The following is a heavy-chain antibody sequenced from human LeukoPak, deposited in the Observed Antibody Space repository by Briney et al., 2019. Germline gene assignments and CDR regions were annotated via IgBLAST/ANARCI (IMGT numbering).Heavy chain of an antibody. J-gene: IGHJ6*02. CDR3: AKEIGRRYSVDV. D-gene: IGHD2-21*01. V-gene: IGHV3-21*01. CDR1: GSSFSSYG. Sequence: GGSLRLSCAASGSSFSSYGMYWVRQAPGKGLEWVASIGAVSDYVYYPDSLKGRFTIFRDNPKNSLYLQIDSLRDEDTAVYYCAKEIGRRYSVDVWGQGTTVVVSS. CDR2: IGAVSDYV.